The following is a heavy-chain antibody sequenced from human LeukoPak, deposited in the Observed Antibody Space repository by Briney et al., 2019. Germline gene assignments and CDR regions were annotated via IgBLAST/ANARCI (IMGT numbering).Heavy chain of an antibody. J-gene: IGHJ4*02. CDR2: IYSGGST. V-gene: IGHV3-NL1*01. Sequence: PGGSLRLSCAASGFTFSSYGMHWVRQAPGKGLEWVSVIYSGGSTYYADSVKGRFTISRDNSKNTLYLQMNSLRAEDTAVYYCARDRVFDYWGQGTLVTVSS. CDR1: GFTFSSYG. CDR3: ARDRVFDY.